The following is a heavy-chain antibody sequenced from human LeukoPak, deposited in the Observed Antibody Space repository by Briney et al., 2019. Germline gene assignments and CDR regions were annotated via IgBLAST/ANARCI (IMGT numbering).Heavy chain of an antibody. Sequence: SETLSLTCTVSGGSISSYYWSWIRQPPGKGLEWIGYIYYSGSTNYNPSLKSRVTISVDTSKNQFSLKLSSVTAADTAVYYCARWAARHFDYWGQGTLVTVSS. J-gene: IGHJ4*02. V-gene: IGHV4-59*01. CDR1: GGSISSYY. CDR2: IYYSGST. D-gene: IGHD6-6*01. CDR3: ARWAARHFDY.